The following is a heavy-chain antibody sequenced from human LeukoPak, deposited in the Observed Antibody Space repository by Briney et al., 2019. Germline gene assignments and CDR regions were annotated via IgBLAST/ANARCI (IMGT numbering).Heavy chain of an antibody. D-gene: IGHD1-26*01. CDR3: TTEDLYSGATYYFDY. Sequence: GGSLRLSCAAPGFTFSNAWMSWVRQAPGKGLEWVGRIKSKTDGGTTDYAAPVKGRFTISRDDSKNTLYLQMNSLKTEDTAVYYCTTEDLYSGATYYFDYWGQGTLVTVSS. J-gene: IGHJ4*02. CDR1: GFTFSNAW. V-gene: IGHV3-15*01. CDR2: IKSKTDGGTT.